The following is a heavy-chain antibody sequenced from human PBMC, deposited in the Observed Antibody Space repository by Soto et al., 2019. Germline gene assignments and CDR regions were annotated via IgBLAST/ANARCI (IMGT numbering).Heavy chain of an antibody. J-gene: IGHJ4*02. V-gene: IGHV4-31*03. D-gene: IGHD6-13*01. CDR3: ARVSSSPLNFDH. Sequence: SETLSLTCTVSGGSISSGGYYWIWIRQHPGKGLEWIGYIYYSGSTYYNPSLKSRVTISVDTSKNQFSLKLSSVTAADTAVYYCARVSSSPLNFDHWGQGTLVTVSS. CDR2: IYYSGST. CDR1: GGSISSGGYY.